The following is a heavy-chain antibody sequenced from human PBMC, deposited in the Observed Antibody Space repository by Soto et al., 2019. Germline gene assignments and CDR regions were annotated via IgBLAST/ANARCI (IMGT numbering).Heavy chain of an antibody. CDR1: GGSISNYY. CDR2: IYYSGTT. J-gene: IGHJ4*02. CDR3: ARGHSSGRILDY. Sequence: QVQLQEPGPGLVKPSETLSLTCIVSGGSISNYYWTWIRQPPGKGLEWIGYIYYSGTTNYNPSLKSRVTISLDTSKTQFSLKLSSVTAADTAMYYCARGHSSGRILDYWGQGTLVTVSS. D-gene: IGHD6-19*01. V-gene: IGHV4-59*01.